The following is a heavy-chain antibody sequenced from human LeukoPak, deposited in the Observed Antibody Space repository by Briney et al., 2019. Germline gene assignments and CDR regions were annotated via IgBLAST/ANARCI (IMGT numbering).Heavy chain of an antibody. J-gene: IGHJ4*02. D-gene: IGHD4/OR15-4a*01. CDR1: GFTFTSNW. Sequence: PLGSLRLSCMDSGFTFTSNWMAWVRQAPRKGLEWVANIKQDGNEKYYADSVKGRFTISRDNGKNSLDLQMNSLRADDTAVYYCARDTLGEGEDANYAVYYFDYWGQGTVVTVSS. CDR3: ARDTLGEGEDANYAVYYFDY. V-gene: IGHV3-7*01. CDR2: IKQDGNEK.